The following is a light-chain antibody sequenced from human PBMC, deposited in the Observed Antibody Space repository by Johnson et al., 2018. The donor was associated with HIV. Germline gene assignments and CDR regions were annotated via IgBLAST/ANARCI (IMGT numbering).Light chain of an antibody. V-gene: IGLV1-51*01. CDR2: DNN. Sequence: QSVLTQPPSVSAAPGQKVTISCSGSSSNIGNNYVSWYQQLPGTAPKLLIYDNNKRPSGIPDLFSGSKSGTSATLGIIELQTGDEADYYCGTWDSSLSAYVFGTGTKVTVL. CDR1: SSNIGNNY. CDR3: GTWDSSLSAYV. J-gene: IGLJ1*01.